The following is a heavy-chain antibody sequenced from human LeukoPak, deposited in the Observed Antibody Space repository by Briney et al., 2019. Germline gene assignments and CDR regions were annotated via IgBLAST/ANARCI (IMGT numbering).Heavy chain of an antibody. V-gene: IGHV4-59*08. Sequence: SETLSLTCTVSGASMRTYYWSWIRQPPGKGLEWIGFIYHSGSTDYNPSLKSRGTISVDTSKNQFPLKLSSVTAADTAVYYCARTNYYGSGSYYPDLWGQGTLVTVSS. D-gene: IGHD3-10*01. J-gene: IGHJ5*02. CDR2: IYHSGST. CDR1: GASMRTYY. CDR3: ARTNYYGSGSYYPDL.